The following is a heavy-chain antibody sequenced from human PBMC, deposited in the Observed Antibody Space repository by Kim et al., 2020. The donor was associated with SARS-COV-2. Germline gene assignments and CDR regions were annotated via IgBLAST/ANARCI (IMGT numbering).Heavy chain of an antibody. J-gene: IGHJ2*01. CDR1: GFTFSSYA. CDR3: AKVPYDSSVLGYFDL. Sequence: GGSLRLSCAASGFTFSSYAMSWVRQAPGKGLEWVSAISGSGGSTYYADSVKGRFTISRDNSKNTLYLQMNSLRAEDTAVYYCAKVPYDSSVLGYFDLWGRGTLVTVSS. D-gene: IGHD3-22*01. V-gene: IGHV3-23*01. CDR2: ISGSGGST.